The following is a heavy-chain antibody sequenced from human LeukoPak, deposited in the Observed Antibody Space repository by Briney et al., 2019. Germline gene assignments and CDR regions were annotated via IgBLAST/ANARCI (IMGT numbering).Heavy chain of an antibody. CDR3: AKDLGDIVLMVYAFDY. J-gene: IGHJ4*02. CDR2: ISGSGGST. CDR1: GFTFSSYA. D-gene: IGHD2-8*01. V-gene: IGHV3-23*01. Sequence: PGGSLRLSCAASGFTFSSYAMSWVRQAPGKGREWVSAISGSGGSTYYADSVKGRFTISRDNSKNTLYLQMNSLRAEDTAVYYCAKDLGDIVLMVYAFDYWGQGTLVTVSS.